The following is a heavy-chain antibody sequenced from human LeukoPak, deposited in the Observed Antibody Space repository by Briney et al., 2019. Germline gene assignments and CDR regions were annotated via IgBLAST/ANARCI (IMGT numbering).Heavy chain of an antibody. CDR2: IYYSGTT. CDR1: GGSLSSHY. D-gene: IGHD2-2*01. CDR3: ARFSSDCSTASCYLTY. V-gene: IGHV4-59*11. J-gene: IGHJ4*02. Sequence: PSETLSLTCTVSGGSLSSHYWSWTRQPPGKGLELIGHIYYSGTTYYNPSLNSRVTISLDTSRNQFSLRLTSVTAADTAVYYCARFSSDCSTASCYLTYWGQGTLVTVSS.